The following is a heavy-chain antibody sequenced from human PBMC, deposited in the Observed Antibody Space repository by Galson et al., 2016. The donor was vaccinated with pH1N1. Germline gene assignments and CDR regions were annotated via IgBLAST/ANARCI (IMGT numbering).Heavy chain of an antibody. CDR2: IYHSGST. D-gene: IGHD5-24*01. CDR3: EYGSNLDAFDM. Sequence: SETLSLTCVVSRYSISRGYYCGWVRQPPGKGLEWIGSIYHSGSTYYNPSLKSRVTISLDTSKNQFSLKLRSVTAADTAVYYCEYGSNLDAFDMWGQGTMVTVSS. V-gene: IGHV4-38-2*01. CDR1: RYSISRGYY. J-gene: IGHJ3*02.